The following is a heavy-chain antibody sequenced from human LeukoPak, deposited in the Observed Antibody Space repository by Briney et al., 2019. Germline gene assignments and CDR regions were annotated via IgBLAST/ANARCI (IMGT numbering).Heavy chain of an antibody. CDR2: ISPSGRI. J-gene: IGHJ6*03. Sequence: SETLSLTCAVYGGSFSGYYWTWIRQAPGKGLEWIGEISPSGRISYNPSLKSRLTISVDASKNQFSLNLRSLTAADTAVYYCARGRQEVSMIVVVMTAVSYYLDVWGKGTTVTVS. CDR3: ARGRQEVSMIVVVMTAVSYYLDV. CDR1: GGSFSGYY. D-gene: IGHD3-22*01. V-gene: IGHV4-34*01.